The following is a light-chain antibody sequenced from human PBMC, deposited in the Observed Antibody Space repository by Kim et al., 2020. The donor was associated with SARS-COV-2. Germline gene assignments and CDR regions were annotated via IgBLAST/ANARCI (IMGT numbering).Light chain of an antibody. CDR1: QGISQL. V-gene: IGKV1-16*01. CDR2: GAS. CDR3: QQYNSHPIT. J-gene: IGKJ5*01. Sequence: DIQMTQSPSSLSASLGDSVTITCRASQGISQLLAWFQQKPGQAPKSLIYGASALQGGVPPRFRGAESGRDFSLTINNLQADDFAIYFCQQYNSHPITFGRGTQLEIK.